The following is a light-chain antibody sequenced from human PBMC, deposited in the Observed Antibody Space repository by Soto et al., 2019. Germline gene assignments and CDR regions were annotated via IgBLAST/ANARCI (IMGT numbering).Light chain of an antibody. CDR1: QTVSSN. J-gene: IGKJ2*01. V-gene: IGKV3-15*01. CDR3: HQYNNWPQT. Sequence: EIVMTQSAATLSVSPGERATLSCRASQTVSSNLAWYQQKPGQAPRLLIFGASTRATGIPARFSGTGSGTEFTLTISSLQSEDFAVYYCHQYNNWPQTFGQGTKLEIK. CDR2: GAS.